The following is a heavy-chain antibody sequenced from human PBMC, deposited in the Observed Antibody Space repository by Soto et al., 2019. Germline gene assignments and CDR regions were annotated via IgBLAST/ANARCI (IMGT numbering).Heavy chain of an antibody. Sequence: GGSLRLSCAASGFTFSSYGMHWVRQAPGKGLEWVAVIWYDGSNKYYADSVKGRFTISRDNSKNTLYLQMNSLRAEDTAVYYCARARIPSTPPYYYYYGMDVWGQGTTVTVSS. D-gene: IGHD2-15*01. J-gene: IGHJ6*02. CDR2: IWYDGSNK. CDR3: ARARIPSTPPYYYYYGMDV. V-gene: IGHV3-33*01. CDR1: GFTFSSYG.